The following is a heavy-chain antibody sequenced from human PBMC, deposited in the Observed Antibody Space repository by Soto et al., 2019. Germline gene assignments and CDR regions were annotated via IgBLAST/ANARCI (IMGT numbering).Heavy chain of an antibody. J-gene: IGHJ4*02. Sequence: PGGSLRLSCAASGFTFSNAWMNWVRQAPGKGLEWVGRIKSKTDGGTTDYAAPVKGRFTISRDDSKNTLYLQMNSLKTEDTAVYYCTTDFGYSSSWSVYWGQGTLVTVSS. D-gene: IGHD6-13*01. CDR3: TTDFGYSSSWSVY. CDR2: IKSKTDGGTT. CDR1: GFTFSNAW. V-gene: IGHV3-15*07.